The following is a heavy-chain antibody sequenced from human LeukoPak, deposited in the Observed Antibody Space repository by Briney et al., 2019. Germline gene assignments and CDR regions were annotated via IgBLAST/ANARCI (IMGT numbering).Heavy chain of an antibody. CDR1: GFTFSSYA. Sequence: GGSLRLSCAASGFTFSSYAISWVRQAPGQGLEWMGGIIPIFGTANYAQKFQGRVTITADESTSTAYMELSSLRSEDTAVYYCASASGYDILTGYYVNFDYWGQGTLVTVSS. CDR2: IIPIFGTA. J-gene: IGHJ4*02. D-gene: IGHD3-9*01. CDR3: ASASGYDILTGYYVNFDY. V-gene: IGHV1-69*01.